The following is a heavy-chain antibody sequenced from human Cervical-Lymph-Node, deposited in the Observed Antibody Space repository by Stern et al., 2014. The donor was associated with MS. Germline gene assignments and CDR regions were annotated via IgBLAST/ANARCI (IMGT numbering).Heavy chain of an antibody. CDR1: EYTFTGYY. Sequence: QVQLVQSGAEVKKPGASVKISCKASEYTFTGYYIHWVRQAPGHGLELMGWINPNSGDTNYAQKFQGWVTMTRDTSIGTAYLELSSLRSNDTAVYYCARSVRLVRSSTNGWLAPWGQGTLVTVSP. D-gene: IGHD2-2*01. CDR3: ARSVRLVRSSTNGWLAP. J-gene: IGHJ5*02. CDR2: INPNSGDT. V-gene: IGHV1-2*04.